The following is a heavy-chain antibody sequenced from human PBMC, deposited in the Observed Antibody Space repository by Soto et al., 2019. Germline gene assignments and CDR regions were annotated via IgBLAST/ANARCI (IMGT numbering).Heavy chain of an antibody. J-gene: IGHJ6*02. CDR1: GASISSYF. Sequence: QVQLQESGPGLVKPSETLSLTCTVSGASISSYFWSWIRQPAGKGLEWIGRIYTSGSTDYNPSLESRVTMAVDTSKKQVSLKLTSVTAADTAVYYCAAICISPSCYGTDVWGQGTSVTVSS. CDR2: IYTSGST. CDR3: AAICISPSCYGTDV. V-gene: IGHV4-4*07. D-gene: IGHD3-3*02.